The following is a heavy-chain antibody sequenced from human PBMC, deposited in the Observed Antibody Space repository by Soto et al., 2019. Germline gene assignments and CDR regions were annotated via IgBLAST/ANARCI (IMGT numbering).Heavy chain of an antibody. J-gene: IGHJ5*02. Sequence: SETLSLTCTVSGGSISSYYWSWIRQPPGKGLEWIGYIYYSGSTNYNPSLKSRVTISVDTSKNQFSLKLSSVTAADTAVYYCARGGYSYGQNWFDPWGEGTLVTVS. CDR3: ARGGYSYGQNWFDP. D-gene: IGHD5-18*01. CDR1: GGSISSYY. CDR2: IYYSGST. V-gene: IGHV4-59*01.